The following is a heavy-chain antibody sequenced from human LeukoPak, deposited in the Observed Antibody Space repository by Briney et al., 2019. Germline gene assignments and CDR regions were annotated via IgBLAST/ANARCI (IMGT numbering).Heavy chain of an antibody. V-gene: IGHV1-69*13. Sequence: ASVKVSCKVSGYTLTELSMHWVRQVPGQGLEWMGGIIPIFGTANYAQKFQGRVTITADESTSTAYMELSSLRSEDTAVYYCARSRDIVVVVAATNWFDPWGQGTLVTVSS. CDR3: ARSRDIVVVVAATNWFDP. D-gene: IGHD2-15*01. J-gene: IGHJ5*02. CDR2: IIPIFGTA. CDR1: GYTLTELS.